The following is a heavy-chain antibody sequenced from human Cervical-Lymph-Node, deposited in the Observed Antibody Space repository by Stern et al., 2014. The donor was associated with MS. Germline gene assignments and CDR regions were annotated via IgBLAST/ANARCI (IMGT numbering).Heavy chain of an antibody. J-gene: IGHJ4*02. CDR1: GFTFSDYA. V-gene: IGHV3-23*04. D-gene: IGHD2-15*01. CDR2: ISLSGCST. Sequence: EVQLVESGGGLVQPGGSLRLSCAASGFTFSDYAMSWVRQAPGKGLEWVSAISLSGCSTFYADSVQGRFTISRDNSKNTLYLQMNSLRAEDTAVYYCAKDRELVVVTFDSWGQGTLVTVSS. CDR3: AKDRELVVVTFDS.